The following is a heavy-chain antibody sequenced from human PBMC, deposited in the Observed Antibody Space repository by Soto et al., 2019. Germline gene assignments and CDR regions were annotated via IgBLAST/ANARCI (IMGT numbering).Heavy chain of an antibody. J-gene: IGHJ6*02. CDR1: GYPFTSYG. CDR2: ISPYNGNT. CDR3: ARVQTFYRNYYYGLDV. Sequence: QVHLVQSGAEVKKPGASVKVSCKTSGYPFTSYGIGWVRQAPGQGLEGMAWISPYNGNTYYAQKFQGRVTLTTDTSTITVYMELRSVRSEDTAVYYCARVQTFYRNYYYGLDVWGQGTTVNGS. D-gene: IGHD3-16*02. V-gene: IGHV1-18*01.